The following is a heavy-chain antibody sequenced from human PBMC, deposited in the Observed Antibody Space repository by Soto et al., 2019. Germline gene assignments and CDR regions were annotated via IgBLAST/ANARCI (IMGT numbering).Heavy chain of an antibody. CDR2: IYHSGST. D-gene: IGHD3-22*01. CDR3: ARAIGYYDSSGYLVFDY. J-gene: IGHJ4*02. Sequence: SETLSLTCAVSGCSISISNWCSWVRQPPGKGLEWIGEIYHSGSTNYNPSLKSRVTISVDKSKNQFSLKLSSVTAADTAVYYCARAIGYYDSSGYLVFDYWGQGTLVTVSS. V-gene: IGHV4-4*02. CDR1: GCSISISNW.